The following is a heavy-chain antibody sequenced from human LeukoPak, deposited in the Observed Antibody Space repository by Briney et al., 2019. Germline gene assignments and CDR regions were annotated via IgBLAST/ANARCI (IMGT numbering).Heavy chain of an antibody. D-gene: IGHD2-2*01. V-gene: IGHV3-30*02. Sequence: GGSLRLSCAASVFTFSSYGMQWVRQAPGKGVEWVALIRCEGSNKYYADCVKGRFTISRDKSKNTLYLQMNSMRAEDTAVYYCAKVGGRYCSSTSCYGGLYMDVWGKGTTVTISS. CDR3: AKVGGRYCSSTSCYGGLYMDV. CDR1: VFTFSSYG. CDR2: IRCEGSNK. J-gene: IGHJ6*03.